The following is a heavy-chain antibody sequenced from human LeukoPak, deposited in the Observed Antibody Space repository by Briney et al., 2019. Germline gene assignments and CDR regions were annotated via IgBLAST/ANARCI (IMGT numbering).Heavy chain of an antibody. V-gene: IGHV1-3*01. CDR3: AKGAYDTTGNYYFDH. D-gene: IGHD1-1*01. CDR2: INAGSGST. Sequence: ASVTVSCKASGYSFTSYTIHWVRQAPGQRLEWMGWINAGSGSTKYSEKFQGRVTFTRDTSADTAYMELSSLTSEDTAVFYCAKGAYDTTGNYYFDHWGRGTLVIVSS. CDR1: GYSFTSYT. J-gene: IGHJ4*02.